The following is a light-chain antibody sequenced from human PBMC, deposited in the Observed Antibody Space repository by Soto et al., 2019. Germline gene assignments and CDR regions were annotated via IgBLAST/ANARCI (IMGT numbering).Light chain of an antibody. CDR3: QQYGSSPIT. CDR2: GAS. J-gene: IGKJ5*01. V-gene: IGKV3-20*01. Sequence: EIVLTQSPGTLSLSPGERATLSCRASQSVSSSYLAWYQQKPGQAPRLLIFGASSRASGIPDRFSGSGSGTDFTLTISRLEPEDSAVYSCQQYGSSPITFGQGTRLEIK. CDR1: QSVSSSY.